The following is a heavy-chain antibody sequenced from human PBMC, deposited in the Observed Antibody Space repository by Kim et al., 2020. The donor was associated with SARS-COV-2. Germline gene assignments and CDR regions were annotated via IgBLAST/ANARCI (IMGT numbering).Heavy chain of an antibody. Sequence: SETLSLTCTVSGGSISSYYWSWIRQPPGKGLEWIGYIYYSGSTNYNPSLKSRVTISVDTSKNQFSLKLSSVTAADTAVYYCARAYYYDSSGYYSPPDYWGQGTLVTVSS. D-gene: IGHD3-22*01. CDR2: IYYSGST. J-gene: IGHJ4*02. V-gene: IGHV4-59*01. CDR3: ARAYYYDSSGYYSPPDY. CDR1: GGSISSYY.